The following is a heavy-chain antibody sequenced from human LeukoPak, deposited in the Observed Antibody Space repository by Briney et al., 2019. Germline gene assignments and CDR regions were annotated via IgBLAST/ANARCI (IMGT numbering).Heavy chain of an antibody. J-gene: IGHJ3*01. V-gene: IGHV3-30*18. CDR3: AKKNSYGSGAGDPLDV. Sequence: GRSLRPSCAASGFSFSNFGMHWVRQAPGKGLEWVAVISHDGSLKYYLDSVKGRFTISRDNSKNTLYLQMDSLRVEDTAVYYCAKKNSYGSGAGDPLDVWGHGTLVTVSS. CDR2: ISHDGSLK. D-gene: IGHD3-10*01. CDR1: GFSFSNFG.